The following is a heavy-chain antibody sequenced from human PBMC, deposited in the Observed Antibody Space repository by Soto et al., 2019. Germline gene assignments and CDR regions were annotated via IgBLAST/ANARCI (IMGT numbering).Heavy chain of an antibody. Sequence: QVQLVQSGAEVTKPGSSVKVSCTASGGTFSSYAIRWVRQAPGQGLEWMGGLIPLFGPANSAQKFQGRVTITADEYTSTAYMELSSLRSEDTAVYYCASRYSGYDYAGENHYGMYVCGQGNTVTVSS. J-gene: IGHJ6*02. D-gene: IGHD5-12*01. CDR3: ASRYSGYDYAGENHYGMYV. V-gene: IGHV1-69*01. CDR1: GGTFSSYA. CDR2: LIPLFGPA.